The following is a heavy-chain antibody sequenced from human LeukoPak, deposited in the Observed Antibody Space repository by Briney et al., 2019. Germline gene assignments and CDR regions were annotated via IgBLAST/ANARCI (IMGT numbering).Heavy chain of an antibody. CDR2: INSDGTSI. D-gene: IGHD3-10*01. Sequence: QPGGSLRLSCTASGFTFSSNWMHWVRQAPGKGLVWGSRINSDGTSISYAESVKGRFTISRDNAENTLYLQMNSLRAEDTAVYYCARDLYFGSGGEGFDYWGQGTLVTVSS. J-gene: IGHJ4*02. CDR3: ARDLYFGSGGEGFDY. V-gene: IGHV3-74*01. CDR1: GFTFSSNW.